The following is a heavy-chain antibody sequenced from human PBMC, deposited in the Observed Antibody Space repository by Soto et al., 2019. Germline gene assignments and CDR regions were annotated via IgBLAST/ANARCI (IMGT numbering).Heavy chain of an antibody. Sequence: EVQLVESGGGLVKPGGSLRLSCAASGFTFSYDWMNWVRQAPGKGLEWVGRIKSKTNGGTTDYAAPVKGRFTISRDDSKNTLYLQMNSLKTEDTAVYYCTTDYDILTIRWNAFEIWGQWTMVTVSS. V-gene: IGHV3-15*07. D-gene: IGHD3-9*01. CDR3: TTDYDILTIRWNAFEI. J-gene: IGHJ3*02. CDR2: IKSKTNGGTT. CDR1: GFTFSYDW.